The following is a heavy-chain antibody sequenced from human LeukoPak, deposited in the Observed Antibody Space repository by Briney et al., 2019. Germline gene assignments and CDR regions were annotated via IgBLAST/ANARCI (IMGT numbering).Heavy chain of an antibody. CDR1: GFTFINYG. CDR3: ARDGRAVNPFNAFDI. V-gene: IGHV3-33*01. J-gene: IGHJ3*02. CDR2: IWYDGTDK. Sequence: GGSLRLSCAASGFTFINYGIHWVRQAPGKGLEWVAVIWYDGTDKYYADSVKGRFTISRGNSKNTLYLQMNSLRGEDTAVYYCARDGRAVNPFNAFDIWGQGTVVTVSS. D-gene: IGHD4-17*01.